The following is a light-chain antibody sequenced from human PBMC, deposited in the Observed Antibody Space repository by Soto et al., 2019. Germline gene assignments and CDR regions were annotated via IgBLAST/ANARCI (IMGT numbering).Light chain of an antibody. CDR3: QQRYNWPNT. V-gene: IGKV3-11*01. CDR2: DAS. Sequence: EIVLTQSPATLSLSPGEIATLSCSTSQSVGTYLAWYQHNPGQAPRLLIYDASNRATGIPARFSGSGSGTDFTLTISSPEPEDFAVYYCQQRYNWPNTFGQGTKLEIK. J-gene: IGKJ2*01. CDR1: QSVGTY.